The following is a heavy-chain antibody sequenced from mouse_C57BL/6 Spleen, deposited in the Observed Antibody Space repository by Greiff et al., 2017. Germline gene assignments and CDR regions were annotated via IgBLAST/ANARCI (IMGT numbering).Heavy chain of an antibody. CDR3: ARGGYYGNYYPNWYFDV. CDR2: TDPNSGGT. CDR1: GYTFTSYW. Sequence: VKLQQPGAELVKPGASVKLSCKASGYTFTSYWMHWVKQRPGRSLEWIGRTDPNSGGTKYNEKFKSKATLTVAKPSSTAYMQLSSLTSEDSAVYYCARGGYYGNYYPNWYFDVWGTGTTVTVSS. D-gene: IGHD2-1*01. J-gene: IGHJ1*03. V-gene: IGHV1-72*01.